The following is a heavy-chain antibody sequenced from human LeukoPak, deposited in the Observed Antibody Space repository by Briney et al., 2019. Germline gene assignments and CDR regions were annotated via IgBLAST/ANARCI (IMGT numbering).Heavy chain of an antibody. V-gene: IGHV1-69-2*01. J-gene: IGHJ4*02. CDR2: VDPEDGRT. CDR3: ATVAMLSTAFYFDH. Sequence: ASVRISCKASGYTFIHYHMHWVRQAPGKALECMGRVDPEDGRTIYAERFRDRVTITADRSTDTVYLEVTRLNSDDTAVYFCATVAMLSTAFYFDHWGQGTLVTVSS. CDR1: GYTFIHYH. D-gene: IGHD2-8*01.